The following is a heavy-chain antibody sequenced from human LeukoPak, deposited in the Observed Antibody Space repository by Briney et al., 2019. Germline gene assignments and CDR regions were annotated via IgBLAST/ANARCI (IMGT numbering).Heavy chain of an antibody. J-gene: IGHJ6*02. CDR1: GFTFSSYG. Sequence: GGSLRLSCAASGFTFSSYGMSWVRQAPGKGLEWVSAISSSGGNTYYADSVKGRFTISRDNSKNTLYLQMNSLRAEDTAVYYCAKDREESGGYAYYYYYGMDVWGQGTTVTVSS. D-gene: IGHD5-12*01. CDR2: ISSSGGNT. CDR3: AKDREESGGYAYYYYYGMDV. V-gene: IGHV3-23*01.